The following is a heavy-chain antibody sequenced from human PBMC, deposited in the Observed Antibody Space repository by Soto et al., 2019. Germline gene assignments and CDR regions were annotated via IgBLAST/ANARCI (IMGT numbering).Heavy chain of an antibody. J-gene: IGHJ4*02. CDR3: ARGSGAYCGGDWGRKCYYFDY. CDR2: MNPNSGNT. D-gene: IGHD2-21*02. V-gene: IGHV1-8*01. Sequence: QVPLVQSGAEVKKPGASVKVSCKASGYTFTSYDINWVRQATGQGLEWMGWMNPNSGNTGYAQKFQGRVTMTRNTSISTAYMELSSLRSEDTAVYYCARGSGAYCGGDWGRKCYYFDYWGQGTLVTVSS. CDR1: GYTFTSYD.